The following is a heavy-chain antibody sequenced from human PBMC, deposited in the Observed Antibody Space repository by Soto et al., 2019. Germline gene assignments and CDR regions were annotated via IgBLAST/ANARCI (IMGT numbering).Heavy chain of an antibody. CDR1: GASISSGW. CDR2: TLYSGRT. J-gene: IGHJ5*02. CDR3: SSRVTDAPT. Sequence: QVQLQESGPGLVKPSGTLSLTCAVSGASISSGWWTWVRQPPGKGLEWIGETLYSGRTNYNSSLNSRVTISIDKSKKQCSPNLSSVTAADTAVYYCSSRVTDAPTWGQGTLVTVSS. D-gene: IGHD3-10*01. V-gene: IGHV4-4*02.